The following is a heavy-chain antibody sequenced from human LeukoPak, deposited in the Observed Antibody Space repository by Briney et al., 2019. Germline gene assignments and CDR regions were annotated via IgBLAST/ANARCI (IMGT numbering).Heavy chain of an antibody. CDR3: AKDRERWFGELLLDYFDY. CDR1: GFTFTTYG. Sequence: ASVKVSCKASGFTFTTYGISWVRKAPGQGLEWMGWISAYNGNTNYAQKLQGRVTMTTDTSTSTAYMDLRGLRSDGTAVYYCAKDRERWFGELLLDYFDYWGQGTLVTVSS. CDR2: ISAYNGNT. J-gene: IGHJ4*02. D-gene: IGHD3-10*01. V-gene: IGHV1-18*01.